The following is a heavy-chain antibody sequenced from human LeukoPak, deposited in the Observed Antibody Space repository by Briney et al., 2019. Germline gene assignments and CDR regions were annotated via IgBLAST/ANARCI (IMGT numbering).Heavy chain of an antibody. J-gene: IGHJ5*02. D-gene: IGHD6-6*01. V-gene: IGHV4-59*08. Sequence: PSETLSLTCTVSGRSHDFYFWTWIRQPPGKGLEWIGYIYHNGNTNYNPSLRSRLTMSVDTSKNQFSLQLRSVTAADTAIYYCTRQEYSKSSDWFDPWGPGTLVTVSS. CDR2: IYHNGNT. CDR1: GRSHDFYF. CDR3: TRQEYSKSSDWFDP.